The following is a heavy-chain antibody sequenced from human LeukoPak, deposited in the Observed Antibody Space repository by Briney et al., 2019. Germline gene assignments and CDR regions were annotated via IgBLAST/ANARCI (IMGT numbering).Heavy chain of an antibody. J-gene: IGHJ5*02. Sequence: PSETLSLTCTVSGGPISSGGYYWSWIRQHPGKGLEWIGYIYYSGNTYYSPSLKSRLTISIETSKNQFSLKLRSVTAADTAVYYCARGQDDYSSFYTWFDPWGQGTLVTVSS. CDR3: ARGQDDYSSFYTWFDP. CDR1: GGPISSGGYY. V-gene: IGHV4-31*03. CDR2: IYYSGNT. D-gene: IGHD4-11*01.